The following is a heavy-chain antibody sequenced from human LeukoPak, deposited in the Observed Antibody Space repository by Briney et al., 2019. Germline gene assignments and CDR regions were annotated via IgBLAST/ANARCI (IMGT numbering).Heavy chain of an antibody. V-gene: IGHV3-23*01. D-gene: IGHD3-22*01. CDR3: AYYDSSGYYYGRLRY. J-gene: IGHJ4*02. Sequence: GGSLRLSCAASGFTFTDHAMSWVRQTPDRGLEWVSSIHAGGGSTLYADSMKGRFTISRDNSKNTLFLQMNGLRADDAGLYFCAYYDSSGYYYGRLRYWGQGTPVTVSS. CDR1: GFTFTDHA. CDR2: IHAGGGST.